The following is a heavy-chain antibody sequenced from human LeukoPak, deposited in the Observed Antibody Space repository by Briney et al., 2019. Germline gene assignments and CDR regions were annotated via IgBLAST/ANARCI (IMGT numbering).Heavy chain of an antibody. V-gene: IGHV3-48*03. Sequence: PGGSLRLSCAASGFTFSSYEMNWVRQAPGKGLEWVSYISSSGSTIYYADSVKGRFTISRDNSKNTLYLQMNSLRAEDTAVYYCAKDDYYDSSGYWVYWGQGTLVTVSS. CDR2: ISSSGSTI. CDR3: AKDDYYDSSGYWVY. D-gene: IGHD3-22*01. CDR1: GFTFSSYE. J-gene: IGHJ4*02.